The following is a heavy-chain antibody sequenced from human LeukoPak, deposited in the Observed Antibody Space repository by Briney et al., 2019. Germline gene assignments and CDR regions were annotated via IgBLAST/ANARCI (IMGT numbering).Heavy chain of an antibody. CDR2: ISSSSSYI. CDR1: GFTFSSYS. D-gene: IGHD3-10*01. V-gene: IGHV3-21*01. J-gene: IGHJ5*02. CDR3: ARDPRVYYGSGYNWFDP. Sequence: GGSLRLSCAASGFTFSSYSMNWVRQAPGKGLEWVSSISSSSSYIYYADSVKGRFTISRDNAKNSLYLQMNSLRAEDTAVYYCARDPRVYYGSGYNWFDPWGQGTLVTVSS.